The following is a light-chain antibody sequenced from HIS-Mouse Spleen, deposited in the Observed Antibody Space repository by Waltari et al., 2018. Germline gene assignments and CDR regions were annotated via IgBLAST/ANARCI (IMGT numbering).Light chain of an antibody. Sequence: QSALTQPPSASGSPGQSVTISCTGTSSDVGGYNYVSWYQQHPGKAPKLMIYEVSKRPSGLPDRFSGSKSGTPASLTVSGLQAEDEADYYCSSYAGSNNFKVFGGGTKLTVL. J-gene: IGLJ2*01. CDR3: SSYAGSNNFKV. V-gene: IGLV2-8*01. CDR1: SSDVGGYNY. CDR2: EVS.